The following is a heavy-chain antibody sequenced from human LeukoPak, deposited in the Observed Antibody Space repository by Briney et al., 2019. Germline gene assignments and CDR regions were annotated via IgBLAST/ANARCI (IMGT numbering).Heavy chain of an antibody. CDR3: AEDNYYDSSGYYTSWYYFDY. Sequence: STYYAYSVKGRFTISRDNSKNTLYLQMNSLRAEDTAVYYCAEDNYYDSSGYYTSWYYFDYWGQGTLVTVSS. V-gene: IGHV3-23*01. D-gene: IGHD3-22*01. CDR2: ST. J-gene: IGHJ4*02.